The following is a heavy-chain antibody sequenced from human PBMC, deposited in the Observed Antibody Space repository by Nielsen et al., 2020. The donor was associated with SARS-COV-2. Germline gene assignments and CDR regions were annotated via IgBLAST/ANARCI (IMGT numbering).Heavy chain of an antibody. CDR2: ISSSSSYI. V-gene: IGHV3-21*01. Sequence: GESLKISCAASGFTFSSYSMNWVRQAPGKGLEWVSSISSSSSYIYYADSVKGRFTISRDNAKNSLYLQMNSLRAEDTAVYYCARDGLHVDTAMVTWFYYYGMDVWGQGTTVTVSS. CDR3: ARDGLHVDTAMVTWFYYYGMDV. D-gene: IGHD5-18*01. CDR1: GFTFSSYS. J-gene: IGHJ6*02.